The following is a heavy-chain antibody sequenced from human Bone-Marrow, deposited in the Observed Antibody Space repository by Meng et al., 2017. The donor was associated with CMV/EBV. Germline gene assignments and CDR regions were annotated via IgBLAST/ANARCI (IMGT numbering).Heavy chain of an antibody. CDR1: GFTLSSYE. CDR3: AILGGYCTNGVCYSSFDYGMDV. J-gene: IGHJ6*02. V-gene: IGHV3-48*03. Sequence: GGSLRLSCAASGFTLSSYEMNWVRQAPGKGLEWVSYISSSGSTIYYADSVKGRFTISRDNAKNSLYLQMNSLRAEDTAVYYCAILGGYCTNGVCYSSFDYGMDVWGQGTTVTVSS. D-gene: IGHD2-8*01. CDR2: ISSSGSTI.